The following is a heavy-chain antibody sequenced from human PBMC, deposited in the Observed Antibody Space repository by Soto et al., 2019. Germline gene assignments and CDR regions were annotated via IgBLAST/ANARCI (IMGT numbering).Heavy chain of an antibody. Sequence: QITLKESGPTLVKPTQTLTLTCTFSGFSLRTSGVGVGWIRQPPGKALEWLALIYWDDDKRYRPSLKSRLTTTKDTSKNRVVLTMTNMDPVDTATYFCAHRGGSCYDYWGQGTLVTVSS. D-gene: IGHD2-15*01. V-gene: IGHV2-5*02. J-gene: IGHJ4*02. CDR3: AHRGGSCYDY. CDR1: GFSLRTSGVG. CDR2: IYWDDDK.